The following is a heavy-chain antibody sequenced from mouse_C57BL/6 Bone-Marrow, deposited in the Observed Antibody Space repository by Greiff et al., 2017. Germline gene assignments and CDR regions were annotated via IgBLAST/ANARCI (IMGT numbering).Heavy chain of an antibody. CDR1: GFSLTSYG. D-gene: IGHD2-2*01. Sequence: VQLQQSGPGLVQPSQSLSITCTVSGFSLTSYGVHWVRQSPGKGLEWLGVIWSGGSTDYNAAFISSLSISKDNSKSQVFFKMNSLQADDTAIYYCARMRVTTRGAWFAYWGQGTLVTVSA. V-gene: IGHV2-2*01. CDR3: ARMRVTTRGAWFAY. J-gene: IGHJ3*01. CDR2: IWSGGST.